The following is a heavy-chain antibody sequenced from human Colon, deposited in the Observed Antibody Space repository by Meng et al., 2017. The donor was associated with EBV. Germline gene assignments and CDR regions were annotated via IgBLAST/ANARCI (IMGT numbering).Heavy chain of an antibody. CDR2: IYYTGST. Sequence: QGRLQGPGPGLVKPSQTLSFTCTVSGGSINSGDYYWSWIRQPPGKGLEWIGYIYYTGSTYYNPSLKSRVTISMDTSKNQFSLRLSSVTAADTAVYYCARNYYFDYWGQGTLVTVSS. J-gene: IGHJ4*02. V-gene: IGHV4-30-4*01. CDR3: ARNYYFDY. CDR1: GGSINSGDYY.